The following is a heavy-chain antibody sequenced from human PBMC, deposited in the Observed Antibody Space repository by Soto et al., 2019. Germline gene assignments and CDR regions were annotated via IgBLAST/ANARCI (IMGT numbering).Heavy chain of an antibody. CDR1: GFTFSTDS. CDR2: ISTSGATR. CDR3: ARFFGSGFDY. V-gene: IGHV3-48*02. J-gene: IGHJ4*02. D-gene: IGHD6-19*01. Sequence: EVQLVESGGGLVQPGGSLRLSCVASGFTFSTDSMNWVRQAPGKGLEWVAHISTSGATRYYSDSVKGRFTISRDNAKTSLYLQMDSLRNEDTAVYYCARFFGSGFDYWGQGTLVTVSS.